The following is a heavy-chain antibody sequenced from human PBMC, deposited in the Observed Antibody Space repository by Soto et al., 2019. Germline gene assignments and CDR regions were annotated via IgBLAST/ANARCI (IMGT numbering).Heavy chain of an antibody. CDR1: GFTFSNYG. CDR3: AKAHSSDCNSGACSLRS. D-gene: IGHD2-21*01. V-gene: IGHV3-23*01. Sequence: GGSLRISCAASGFTFSNYGMNWVRQAPGKGLEWVSSISGGNTFYAGSVKGRFTISRDNSKNTLYLQMNSLTAEDTAVYYCAKAHSSDCNSGACSLRSWGQGTLVTLSS. J-gene: IGHJ5*02. CDR2: ISGGNT.